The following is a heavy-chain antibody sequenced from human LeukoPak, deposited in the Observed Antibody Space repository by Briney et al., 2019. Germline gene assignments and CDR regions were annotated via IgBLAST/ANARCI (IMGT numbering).Heavy chain of an antibody. CDR2: INAGSGNT. J-gene: IGHJ4*02. V-gene: IGHV1-3*01. D-gene: IGHD6-13*01. CDR3: ARGPRAAADDY. CDR1: GYTFINYA. Sequence: PLASVTVSCTASGYTFINYAINWGRQAPGQRLEWMGWINAGSGNTKYSQKFQGRITITRDTSPSTAYMEPSSLRSEDTALYYCARGPRAAADDYWGQGTLVTVSS.